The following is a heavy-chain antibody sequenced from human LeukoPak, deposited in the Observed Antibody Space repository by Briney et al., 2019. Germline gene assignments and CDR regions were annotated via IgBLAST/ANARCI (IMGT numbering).Heavy chain of an antibody. CDR3: ARVGYDSSGSYRFPIDY. D-gene: IGHD3-22*01. Sequence: GASVKVSCKASGYTFASYGISWVRQAPGRGLEWMGWIRGYNGNTNYAQKFQGRVTMTTDTSTSTAYMELRSLRSDDTAVYYCARVGYDSSGSYRFPIDYWGQGSLVTVSS. CDR1: GYTFASYG. J-gene: IGHJ4*02. CDR2: IRGYNGNT. V-gene: IGHV1-18*01.